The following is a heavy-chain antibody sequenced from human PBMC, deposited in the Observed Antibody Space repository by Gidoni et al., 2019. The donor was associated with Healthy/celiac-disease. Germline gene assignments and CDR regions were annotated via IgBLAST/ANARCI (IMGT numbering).Heavy chain of an antibody. D-gene: IGHD6-13*01. Sequence: EVQLVESGGGLVQPGGSLRLSCAASGFTFSSYDMHWVRQATGKGLEWVSAIGTAGDTYYPGSVKGRFTISRENAKNSLYLQMNSLRAGDTAVYYCARALLRSSWFFPESYGMDVWGQGTTVTVSS. CDR1: GFTFSSYD. CDR2: IGTAGDT. J-gene: IGHJ6*02. CDR3: ARALLRSSWFFPESYGMDV. V-gene: IGHV3-13*01.